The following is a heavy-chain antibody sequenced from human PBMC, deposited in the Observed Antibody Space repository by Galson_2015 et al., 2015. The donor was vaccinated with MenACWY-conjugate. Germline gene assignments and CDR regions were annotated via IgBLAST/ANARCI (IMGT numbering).Heavy chain of an antibody. CDR3: TRTPYRTTTNCYHEGGWFDP. J-gene: IGHJ5*02. D-gene: IGHD2-2*01. Sequence: SLRLSCAASGFIFSNYWMQWVRQTPGEGLVWVSRINRDGRVTDYADSVKGRFTISRDNAKNTLVLQMNSLRAEDTAVYYCTRTPYRTTTNCYHEGGWFDPWGQVALVTLSS. V-gene: IGHV3-74*01. CDR1: GFIFSNYW. CDR2: INRDGRVT.